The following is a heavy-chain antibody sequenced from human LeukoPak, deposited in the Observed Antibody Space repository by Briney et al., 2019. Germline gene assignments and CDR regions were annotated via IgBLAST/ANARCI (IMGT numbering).Heavy chain of an antibody. V-gene: IGHV3-30*18. Sequence: PGGSLRLSCAASGFTFSSYGMHWVRQAPGKGLEWVAVISYDGSNKYYADSVKGRFTISRDNSKNTLYLQMNSLRAEDTAVYYCAKDLGTPEGFDYWGQGTLVTVSS. CDR1: GFTFSSYG. CDR2: ISYDGSNK. CDR3: AKDLGTPEGFDY. J-gene: IGHJ4*02. D-gene: IGHD2-15*01.